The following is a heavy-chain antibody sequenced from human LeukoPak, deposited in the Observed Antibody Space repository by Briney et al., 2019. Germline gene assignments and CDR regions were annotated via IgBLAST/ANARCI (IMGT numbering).Heavy chain of an antibody. D-gene: IGHD3-10*01. CDR1: GFTFSSYE. CDR2: ISNIDTTI. CDR3: AREGAGIMIRGVILDY. V-gene: IGHV3-48*03. J-gene: IGHJ4*02. Sequence: GGSLRLSCEASGFTFSSYEMNWVRQAPGKGLEWVSYISNIDTTIYYADSEKGRFTISRDNAKNSLYLQMNSLRAEDTALYYCAREGAGIMIRGVILDYWGQGTLVTVSS.